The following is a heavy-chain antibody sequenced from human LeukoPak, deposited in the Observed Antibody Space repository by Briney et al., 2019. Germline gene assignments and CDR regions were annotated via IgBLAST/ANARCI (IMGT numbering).Heavy chain of an antibody. D-gene: IGHD4-23*01. CDR1: GYNFTNYW. CDR3: ARQTDYGGNARDAFDI. V-gene: IGHV5-51*01. Sequence: GESLKVSCKGSGYNFTNYWIGWVRQMPGKGLEWMGIIYAGDSDTRYSPSFQGQVTISADKSISTAYLQWSSLRASDTAMYYCARQTDYGGNARDAFDIWGQGTMVTASS. J-gene: IGHJ3*02. CDR2: IYAGDSDT.